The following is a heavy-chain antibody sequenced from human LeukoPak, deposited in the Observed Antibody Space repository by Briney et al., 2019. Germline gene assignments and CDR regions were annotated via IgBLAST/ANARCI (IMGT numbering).Heavy chain of an antibody. J-gene: IGHJ6*03. D-gene: IGHD2-2*01. CDR2: ISWDGGST. CDR3: AKDSCSSTSCYWNYYYMDV. V-gene: IGHV3-43*01. Sequence: GGSLRLSCAASGFTFDDYTMHWVRQAPGKGLEWVSLISWDGGSTYYADSVKGRFTISRDNSKNSLYLQMNSLRTEDTALYYCAKDSCSSTSCYWNYYYMDVWGKGTTVTVSS. CDR1: GFTFDDYT.